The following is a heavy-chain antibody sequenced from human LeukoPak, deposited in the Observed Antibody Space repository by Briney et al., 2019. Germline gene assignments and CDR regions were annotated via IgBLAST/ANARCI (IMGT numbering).Heavy chain of an antibody. J-gene: IGHJ4*02. CDR2: SSSSGTTT. CDR3: ARYYIVGHYRSRDG. V-gene: IGHV3-48*03. CDR1: VHIFKIYE. Sequence: PGGSLRLSCAASVHIFKIYEMHWLRQAPGKGLEWISYSSSSGTTTHYADSVKGRFTMSRDNAESSLYLQMNSMSAEDTAINHCARYYIVGHYRSRDGWGQGTLVTVSS. D-gene: IGHD1-26*01.